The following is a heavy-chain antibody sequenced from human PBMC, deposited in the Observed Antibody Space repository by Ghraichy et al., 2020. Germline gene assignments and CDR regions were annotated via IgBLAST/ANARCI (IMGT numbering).Heavy chain of an antibody. V-gene: IGHV1-8*01. CDR3: ARRFHSNNWYVAFDV. CDR1: GYTFASYE. CDR2: MNPNSANA. J-gene: IGHJ3*01. D-gene: IGHD6-13*01. Sequence: ASVKVSCKASGYTFASYEINWVRQATGQGLEWMGWMNPNSANADYAQRFQGRLTMTRNTAISTAYMELSSLRSDDTAVYYCARRFHSNNWYVAFDVWGQGTMVTVSS.